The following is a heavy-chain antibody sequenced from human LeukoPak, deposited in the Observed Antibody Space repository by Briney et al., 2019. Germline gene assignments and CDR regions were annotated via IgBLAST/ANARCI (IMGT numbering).Heavy chain of an antibody. V-gene: IGHV1-69*06. D-gene: IGHD4-17*01. CDR1: GCTFSSYA. CDR3: ARSRGGDDYGDYETSYYYYMDV. J-gene: IGHJ6*03. CDR2: IIPIFGTA. Sequence: ASVKVSCKASGCTFSSYAISWVRQAPGQGLEWMGGIIPIFGTANYAQKFQGRVTITADKSTSTAYMELSSLRSEDTAVYYCARSRGGDDYGDYETSYYYYMDVWGKGTTVTVSS.